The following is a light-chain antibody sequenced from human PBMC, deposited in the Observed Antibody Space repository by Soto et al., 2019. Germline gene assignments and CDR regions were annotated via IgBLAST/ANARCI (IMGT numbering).Light chain of an antibody. V-gene: IGKV4-1*01. J-gene: IGKJ1*01. Sequence: DIVMTQSPDSLAVSLGERATINCKSSQSVLYSSNNKNYLAWYQQKPRQPPKLLIYWASTRESGVPDRFSGSGSGTDFTLTISSLQAEDVAVYSCQQYYSTPPAFGQGTKVEIK. CDR1: QSVLYSSNNKNY. CDR3: QQYYSTPPA. CDR2: WAS.